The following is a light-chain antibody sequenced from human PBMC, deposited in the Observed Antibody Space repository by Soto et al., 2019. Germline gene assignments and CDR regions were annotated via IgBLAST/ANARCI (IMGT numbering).Light chain of an antibody. CDR2: RNN. CDR1: SSNIGRNY. V-gene: IGLV1-47*01. J-gene: IGLJ3*02. Sequence: QLVLTQPPSASGTPGQRVTISCSGSSSNIGRNYVYWYQQLPGTAPKLLIHRNNQRPSGVPDRFSGSKSGASASLAISGLRSEDEADYYCAVWDGSLSAWVFGGGTKLTVL. CDR3: AVWDGSLSAWV.